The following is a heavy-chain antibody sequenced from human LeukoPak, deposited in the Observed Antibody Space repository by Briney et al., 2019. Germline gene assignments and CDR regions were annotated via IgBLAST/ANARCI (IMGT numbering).Heavy chain of an antibody. D-gene: IGHD5-24*01. V-gene: IGHV4-34*01. J-gene: IGHJ4*02. CDR2: IYYSGST. CDR3: ARGPRWLQDYFNY. Sequence: PSETLSLTCAVYGGSFSGYYWSWIRQPPGKGLEWIGSIYYSGSTYYNPSLKSRVTISVDTSKNQFSLKLSSVTAADTAVYYCARGPRWLQDYFNYWGQGTLVTVSS. CDR1: GGSFSGYY.